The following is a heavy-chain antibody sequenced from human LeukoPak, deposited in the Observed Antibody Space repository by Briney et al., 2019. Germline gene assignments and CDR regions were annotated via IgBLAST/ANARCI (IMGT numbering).Heavy chain of an antibody. V-gene: IGHV1-18*04. CDR3: ATYWGGDGSGRYYSPTYFDY. Sequence: ASVKVSCKASGYTFTSYGITWVRQAPGQGLEWMGWISVYNDYTNYARKFQGRVTMTTDTSTSTAYMELRSLRSDDTAVYYCATYWGGDGSGRYYSPTYFDYWGQGTLVTVSS. D-gene: IGHD3-10*01. CDR2: ISVYNDYT. J-gene: IGHJ4*02. CDR1: GYTFTSYG.